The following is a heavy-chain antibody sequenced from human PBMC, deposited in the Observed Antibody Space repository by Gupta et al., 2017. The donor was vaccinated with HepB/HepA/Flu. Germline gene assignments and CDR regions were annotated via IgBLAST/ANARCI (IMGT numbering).Heavy chain of an antibody. CDR1: GYTFTGYY. D-gene: IGHD2-2*01. CDR2: INPNSGGT. V-gene: IGHV1-2*02. J-gene: IGHJ6*03. Sequence: QVQLVQSGAEVKKPGASVKVSCKASGYTFTGYYMHWVRQAPGQGLEWMGWINPNSGGTNYAQKFQGRVTMTRDTSISTAYMELSRLRSDDTAVYYCARDVVPAAISYYYYYMDVWGKGTTVTVSS. CDR3: ARDVVPAAISYYYYYMDV.